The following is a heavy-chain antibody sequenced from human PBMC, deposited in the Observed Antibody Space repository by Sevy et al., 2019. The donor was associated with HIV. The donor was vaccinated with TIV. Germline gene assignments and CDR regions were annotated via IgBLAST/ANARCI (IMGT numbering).Heavy chain of an antibody. J-gene: IGHJ6*02. CDR1: GYTFTGDY. V-gene: IGHV1-2*06. CDR2: VFPNSGGT. D-gene: IGHD1-7*01. Sequence: ASVKVSCKASGYTFTGDYLHWVRQAPGHGLEWMGRVFPNSGGTNYAQKFQGRVTMTRDTSISTACMELSRLRSNDTAVYYCAGDGGGGTTNSGMDVWGQGTTVTVSS. CDR3: AGDGGGGTTNSGMDV.